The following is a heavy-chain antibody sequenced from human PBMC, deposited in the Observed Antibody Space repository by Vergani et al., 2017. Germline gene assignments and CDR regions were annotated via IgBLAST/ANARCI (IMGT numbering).Heavy chain of an antibody. CDR3: AKSGGSGKAFDY. CDR1: GFTFSSYE. J-gene: IGHJ4*02. D-gene: IGHD3-10*01. Sequence: EVQLVESGGGLVQPGGSLRLSCAASGFTFSSYEMNWVRQPPGKGLEWVSYISSSGSTIYYADSVKGRFTISRDNSKNTLYLQMNSLRAEDTAVYYCAKSGGSGKAFDYWGQGTLVTVSS. CDR2: ISSSGSTI. V-gene: IGHV3-48*03.